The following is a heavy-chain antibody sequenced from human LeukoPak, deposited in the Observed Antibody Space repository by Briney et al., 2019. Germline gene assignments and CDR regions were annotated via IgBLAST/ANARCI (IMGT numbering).Heavy chain of an antibody. J-gene: IGHJ4*02. Sequence: VRSLRLSCAASGFTFSSYGMHWVRQAPGKGLEWVAVIGYDGSNKYYADSVKGRFTISRDNSKNTLYLQMNSLRAEDTAVYYCAKDRVRYDSVWGSYRVPLPDYWGQGTLVTVSS. D-gene: IGHD3-16*02. CDR2: IGYDGSNK. CDR3: AKDRVRYDSVWGSYRVPLPDY. V-gene: IGHV3-33*06. CDR1: GFTFSSYG.